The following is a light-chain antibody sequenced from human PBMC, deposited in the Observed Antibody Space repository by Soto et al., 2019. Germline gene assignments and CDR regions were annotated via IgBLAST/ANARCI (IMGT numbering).Light chain of an antibody. CDR1: RPVVRQY. V-gene: IGKV3-20*01. J-gene: IGKJ3*01. CDR3: QQNGRSPT. Sequence: EIVLTQSPDALSLSPGERVSLPCRASRPVVRQYIAWYHQKPGQAPRLLIHDAVSRATGIPDRFSVSDSASGTDFTLFINRLEPDDCGIFYCQQNGRSPTFGPGTKVDIK. CDR2: DAV.